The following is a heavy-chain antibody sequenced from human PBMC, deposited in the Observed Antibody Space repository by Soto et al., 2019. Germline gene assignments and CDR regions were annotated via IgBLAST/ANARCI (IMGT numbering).Heavy chain of an antibody. D-gene: IGHD4-17*01. CDR2: ISAYNGNT. V-gene: IGHV1-18*01. CDR3: ARDRDDYGDLRLDY. Sequence: GASVKVSCKASGYTFTSYGISWVRQAPGQGLEWMGWISAYNGNTNYAQKLQGRVTMTTDTSTSTAYMELRSLRSDDTAVYYCARDRDDYGDLRLDYWGQGTLVTVSS. CDR1: GYTFTSYG. J-gene: IGHJ4*02.